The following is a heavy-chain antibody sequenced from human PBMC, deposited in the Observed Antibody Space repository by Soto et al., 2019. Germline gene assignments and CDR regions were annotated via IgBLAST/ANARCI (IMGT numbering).Heavy chain of an antibody. J-gene: IGHJ1*01. CDR3: ATPYYFNH. CDR2: ISDDSSYI. D-gene: IGHD3-16*01. Sequence: TGGSLRLSCAASGFMFSAYTMTWVRQAPGKGLEWLSSISDDSSYIDYADSLRGRFTVSRDNARNSLYLQMDSLGAEDTGVYYCATPYYFNHWGPGTLVTVSS. CDR1: GFMFSAYT. V-gene: IGHV3-21*01.